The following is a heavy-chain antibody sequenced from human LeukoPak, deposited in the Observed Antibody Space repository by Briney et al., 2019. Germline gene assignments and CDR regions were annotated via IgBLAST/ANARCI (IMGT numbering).Heavy chain of an antibody. CDR2: ITASGGNT. CDR3: AKGNGYSYGRYYFDY. Sequence: GSLRLSCAASGFTFSSYAMGWVRQAPGKGLEGVSAITASGGNTYYADSVKGRLTISRDNSKNTLYLQVNSLRAEDMAVYYCAKGNGYSYGRYYFDYWGQGTLVTVSS. D-gene: IGHD5-18*01. J-gene: IGHJ4*02. V-gene: IGHV3-23*01. CDR1: GFTFSSYA.